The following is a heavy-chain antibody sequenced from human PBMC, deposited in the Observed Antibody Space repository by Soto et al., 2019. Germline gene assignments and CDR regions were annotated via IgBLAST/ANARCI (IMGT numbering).Heavy chain of an antibody. CDR3: AREETAWPLAYGLDV. CDR2: IRSGRDT. V-gene: IGHV3-21*01. D-gene: IGHD2-21*02. J-gene: IGHJ6*02. CDR1: GFTFSNYY. Sequence: GGSLRLSCAVSGFTFSNYYIHWVRQAPGKGLEWVSSIRSGRDTFYAVSVKGRFSISRDDATSSVSLQMNSLRGEDTAVYFCAREETAWPLAYGLDVWGQGTTVTVSS.